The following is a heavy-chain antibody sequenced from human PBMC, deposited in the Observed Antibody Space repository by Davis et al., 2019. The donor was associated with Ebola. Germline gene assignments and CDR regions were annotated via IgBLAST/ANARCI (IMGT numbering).Heavy chain of an antibody. CDR1: GFTFSSYG. CDR3: AREATTVTTYLYYGLDV. V-gene: IGHV3-33*01. J-gene: IGHJ6*04. D-gene: IGHD4-17*01. CDR2: ISFDGSNK. Sequence: GESLKISCAASGFTFSSYGMHWVRQAPGKGLEWVAVISFDGSNKYFADSVKGRFTISRDNSKYTVYLQMNSLRVEDTAVYYCAREATTVTTYLYYGLDVWGKGTTVTVSS.